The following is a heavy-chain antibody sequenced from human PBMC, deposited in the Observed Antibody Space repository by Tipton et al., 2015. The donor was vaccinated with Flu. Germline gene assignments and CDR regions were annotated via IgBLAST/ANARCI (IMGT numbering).Heavy chain of an antibody. Sequence: TLSLTCNISGDSIGSYYYSWIRQPAGKGLEWVGRMSTNGGPTYNPPLKNRVTMSIDTSTNQFSLRLTSLTAADTAVYYCARTIQTCSGGSCRRYWAFDVWGQGTEVTVSS. V-gene: IGHV4-4*07. J-gene: IGHJ3*01. CDR1: GDSIGSYY. CDR3: ARTIQTCSGGSCRRYWAFDV. D-gene: IGHD2-15*01. CDR2: MSTNGGP.